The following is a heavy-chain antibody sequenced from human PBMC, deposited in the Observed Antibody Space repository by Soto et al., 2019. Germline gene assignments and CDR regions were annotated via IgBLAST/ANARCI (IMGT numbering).Heavy chain of an antibody. J-gene: IGHJ4*02. CDR1: GYSFTSYW. D-gene: IGHD5-12*01. CDR3: ARVLDSGYDFGPYFDY. CDR2: IYPGDSDT. V-gene: IGHV5-51*01. Sequence: GESLKISCKGSGYSFTSYWIGWVRQMPGKGLEWMGIIYPGDSDTRYSPSFQGQVTISADKSISTAYLQWSSLKASDTAMYYCARVLDSGYDFGPYFDYWGQGILVTVAS.